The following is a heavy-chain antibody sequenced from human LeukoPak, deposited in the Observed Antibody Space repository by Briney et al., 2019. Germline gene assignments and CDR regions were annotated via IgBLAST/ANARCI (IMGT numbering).Heavy chain of an antibody. Sequence: SETLSLTCTVSGGSISSSSYYWGWIRQPPGKGLEWIGSIYYSGSTYYNPSLKSRVTISVDTSKNQFSLKLSSVTAADTAVYYCARRSFYYDILTEVNWGQGTLVTVSS. J-gene: IGHJ4*02. D-gene: IGHD3-9*01. CDR2: IYYSGST. CDR1: GGSISSSSYY. V-gene: IGHV4-39*01. CDR3: ARRSFYYDILTEVN.